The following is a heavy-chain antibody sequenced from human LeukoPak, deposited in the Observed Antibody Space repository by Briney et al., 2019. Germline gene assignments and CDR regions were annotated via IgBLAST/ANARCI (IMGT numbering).Heavy chain of an antibody. V-gene: IGHV4-39*07. Sequence: SETLSLTCTVSGGSISSSSYYWGWIRQPPGKGLEWIGSIYYSGSTNYNPSLKSRVTISVDTSKNQFSLKLSSVTAADTAVYYCARGGIVGATSDFDYWGQGTLVTVSS. D-gene: IGHD1-26*01. CDR3: ARGGIVGATSDFDY. CDR1: GGSISSSSYY. CDR2: IYYSGST. J-gene: IGHJ4*02.